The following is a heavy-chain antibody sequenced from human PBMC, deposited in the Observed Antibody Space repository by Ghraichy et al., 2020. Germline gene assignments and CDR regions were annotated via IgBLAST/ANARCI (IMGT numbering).Heavy chain of an antibody. CDR1: GFTFSSYA. V-gene: IGHV3-23*01. CDR3: ATIPLEWLQFLFDY. CDR2: ISGSGGST. J-gene: IGHJ4*02. D-gene: IGHD5-24*01. Sequence: GGSLRLSCAASGFTFSSYAMSWVRQAPGKGLEWVSAISGSGGSTYYADSVKGRFTISRDNSKNTLYLQMNSLRAEDTAVYYCATIPLEWLQFLFDYWGQGTLVTVSS.